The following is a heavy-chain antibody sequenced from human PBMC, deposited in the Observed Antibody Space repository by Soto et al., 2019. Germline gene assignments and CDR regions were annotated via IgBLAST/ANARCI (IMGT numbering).Heavy chain of an antibody. J-gene: IGHJ6*03. CDR1: GYTFTSYY. D-gene: IGHD2-2*01. V-gene: IGHV1-46*01. Sequence: ASVKVSCKASGYTFTSYYMHWVRQAPGQGLEWMGIINPSGGSTSYAQKFQGRVTMTRDTSTSTVYMELSSLRSEDTAVYYCARVKGSQLQRRYYYYYMDVWGKGTTVTVSS. CDR3: ARVKGSQLQRRYYYYYMDV. CDR2: INPSGGST.